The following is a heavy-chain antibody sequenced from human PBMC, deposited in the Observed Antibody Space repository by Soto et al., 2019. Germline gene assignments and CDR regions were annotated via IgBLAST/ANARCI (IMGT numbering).Heavy chain of an antibody. CDR1: GFTFSSYS. Sequence: PGGSLRLSCAASGFTFSSYSMNWVRQAPGKGLEWVSYISSSSSTIYYADSVKGRFTISRDNAKNSLYLQMNSLRDEDTAVYYCARDKYYGSGSYYWYFDLWGRGTLVTVSS. CDR2: ISSSSSTI. V-gene: IGHV3-48*02. CDR3: ARDKYYGSGSYYWYFDL. J-gene: IGHJ2*01. D-gene: IGHD3-10*01.